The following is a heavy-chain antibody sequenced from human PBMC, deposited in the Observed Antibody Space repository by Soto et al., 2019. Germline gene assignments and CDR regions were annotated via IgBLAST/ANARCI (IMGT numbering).Heavy chain of an antibody. Sequence: QLQLQASGPELVKPSETLSLTCTVSGGSIRSLGYYWGWIRQPQGNGLEWIGSIHYGGDTFSNPSLKGRSTISIDTSKKHFSLRLNSVTAADPAMYSCARLDHAPHNRLDPWAQGALVTVSS. CDR3: ARLDHAPHNRLDP. J-gene: IGHJ5*02. CDR2: IHYGGDT. CDR1: GGSIRSLGYY. V-gene: IGHV4-39*02.